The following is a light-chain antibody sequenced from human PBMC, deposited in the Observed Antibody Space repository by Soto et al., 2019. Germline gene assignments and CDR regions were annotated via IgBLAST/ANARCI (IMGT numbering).Light chain of an antibody. J-gene: IGKJ2*01. CDR1: QSVSSSY. Sequence: EIVLTQSPGTLSFSPGERATLSCRASQSVSSSYLAWYQQKPGQAPRLLIYGASRRATGIPDRFSGSGSGTAFTLTVSRLEPEDFAVYYCKQYGSLQYPFAQGTKVDIX. V-gene: IGKV3-20*01. CDR3: KQYGSLQYP. CDR2: GAS.